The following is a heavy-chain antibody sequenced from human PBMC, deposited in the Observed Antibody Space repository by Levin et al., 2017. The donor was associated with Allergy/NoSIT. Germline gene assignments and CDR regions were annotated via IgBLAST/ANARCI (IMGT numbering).Heavy chain of an antibody. Sequence: GESLKISCAASGFGFSTSWMTWVRQAPGKGLEWVANIKPDGSETYYVDSVKGRFTISRDNAKNSLSLQMNSLRAEDTAVYYCARHLHWAFDYWGQGTLVTVSS. CDR1: GFGFSTSW. J-gene: IGHJ4*02. V-gene: IGHV3-7*01. CDR3: ARHLHWAFDY. D-gene: IGHD7-27*01. CDR2: IKPDGSET.